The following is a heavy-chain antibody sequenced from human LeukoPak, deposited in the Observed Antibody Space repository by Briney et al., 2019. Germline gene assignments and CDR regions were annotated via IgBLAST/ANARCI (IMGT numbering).Heavy chain of an antibody. V-gene: IGHV3-48*03. Sequence: PGGSLRLSCAASGFTLSNYEMDWVRQAPGKGLEWVSYISSSGGLTYYADSVKGRFTISRDTAKNSLYLQLNNLRAEDTAVYYCAKEGEWELLSFDYWGQGTLVTVSS. J-gene: IGHJ4*02. CDR3: AKEGEWELLSFDY. CDR1: GFTLSNYE. CDR2: ISSSGGLT. D-gene: IGHD1-26*01.